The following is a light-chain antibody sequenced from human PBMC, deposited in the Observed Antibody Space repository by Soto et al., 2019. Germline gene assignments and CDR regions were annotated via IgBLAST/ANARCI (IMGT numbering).Light chain of an antibody. Sequence: QSVLTQPPSVSGAPGQRVIISCTGRSSNIGAGYDVHWYQQLPGTAPRLLIYDNNNRPSGVPARFSVSKSDTSASLAITGLQPEDEADYYCQSYDSSLRGSYVFGTGTKVTVL. J-gene: IGLJ1*01. V-gene: IGLV1-40*01. CDR3: QSYDSSLRGSYV. CDR2: DNN. CDR1: SSNIGAGYD.